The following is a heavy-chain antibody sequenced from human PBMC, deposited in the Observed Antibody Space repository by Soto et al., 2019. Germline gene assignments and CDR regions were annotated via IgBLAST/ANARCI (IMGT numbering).Heavy chain of an antibody. V-gene: IGHV3-30*18. D-gene: IGHD3-10*01. CDR3: AKDRFPITMVRGVITSYYYYYGMDV. CDR2: ISYDGGNK. Sequence: GGSLRLSCAASGFTFSSYGMHWVRQAPGKGLEWVAVISYDGGNKYYADSVKGRFTISRDNSKNTLYLQMNSLRAEDTAVYYCAKDRFPITMVRGVITSYYYYYGMDVWGQGTTVTVSS. J-gene: IGHJ6*02. CDR1: GFTFSSYG.